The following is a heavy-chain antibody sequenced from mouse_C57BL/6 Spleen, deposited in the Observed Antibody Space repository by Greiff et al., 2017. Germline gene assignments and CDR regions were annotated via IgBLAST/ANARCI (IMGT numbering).Heavy chain of an antibody. D-gene: IGHD2-3*01. CDR1: GFSLTSYG. V-gene: IGHV2-2*01. CDR3: ARMDGYYAYWYFDV. J-gene: IGHJ1*03. CDR2: IWSGGST. Sequence: VQLVESGPGLVQPSQSLSITCTVSGFSLTSYGVHWVRQSPGKGLEWLGVIWSGGSTDYNAAFISRLSISKDNSKSQVFFKMNSLQADDTAIYYCARMDGYYAYWYFDVWGTGTTVTVSS.